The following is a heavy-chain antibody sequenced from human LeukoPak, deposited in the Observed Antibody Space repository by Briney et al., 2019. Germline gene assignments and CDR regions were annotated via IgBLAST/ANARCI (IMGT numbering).Heavy chain of an antibody. CDR2: VYTSGNT. CDR3: ARGGYYNTRNAFDI. V-gene: IGHV4-4*07. D-gene: IGHD3-10*01. J-gene: IGHJ3*02. Sequence: SETLSLTCTISSGSISTYYWSWIRQPAGEGLEWIGRVYTSGNTNYNPSLKSRVTMSVDTSKNQFSLKLSSVTAADTAVYYCARGGYYNTRNAFDIWGRGTMVTVSS. CDR1: SGSISTYY.